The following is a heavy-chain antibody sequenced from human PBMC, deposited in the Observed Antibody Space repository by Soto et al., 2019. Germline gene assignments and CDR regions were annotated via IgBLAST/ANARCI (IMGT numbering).Heavy chain of an antibody. Sequence: QVTLKESGPTLVKPTQTLTLTCTFSGFSLTTDGMAVGWIRQPPGQALEWLALIYWNDDKRYSPSLRNRLTITRDTSKNQVVLTMINMDPVDTATYYCAHRPGYYDSSAPYRWGQGTLVTVSS. CDR1: GFSLTTDGMA. V-gene: IGHV2-5*01. D-gene: IGHD3-22*01. CDR2: IYWNDDK. J-gene: IGHJ5*02. CDR3: AHRPGYYDSSAPYR.